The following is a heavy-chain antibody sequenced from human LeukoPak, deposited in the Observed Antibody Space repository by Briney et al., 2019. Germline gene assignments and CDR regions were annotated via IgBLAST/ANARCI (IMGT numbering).Heavy chain of an antibody. D-gene: IGHD6-25*01. V-gene: IGHV3-21*01. Sequence: PGGSLRLSCAASGFTFSSYSMNWVRQAPGKGLEWVSSISSSSSYIYYADSVKGRFTISRDNAKNSLYLQMNSLRAEDTAVYYCARDGSGYYYYYMDVWGKGTTVTVSS. J-gene: IGHJ6*03. CDR1: GFTFSSYS. CDR3: ARDGSGYYYYYMDV. CDR2: ISSSSSYI.